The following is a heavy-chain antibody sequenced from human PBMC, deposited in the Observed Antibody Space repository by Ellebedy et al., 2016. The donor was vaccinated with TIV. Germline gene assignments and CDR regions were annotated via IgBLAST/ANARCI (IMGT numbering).Heavy chain of an antibody. CDR2: IDYSGNT. CDR3: ARHDPRYYESSGFYYGGWFDP. D-gene: IGHD3-22*01. J-gene: IGHJ5*02. CDR1: GGSLSSYF. Sequence: SETLSLTCTVSGGSLSSYFWSWIRQPPGKGLEWIGYIDYSGNTNYNPSLQSRVTVSVDTSKNQFSLKLSPVTAADTAVYFCARHDPRYYESSGFYYGGWFDPWGQGTLVTVSS. V-gene: IGHV4-59*08.